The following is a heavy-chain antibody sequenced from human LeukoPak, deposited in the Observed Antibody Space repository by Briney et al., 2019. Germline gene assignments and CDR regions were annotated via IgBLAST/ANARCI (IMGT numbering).Heavy chain of an antibody. J-gene: IGHJ4*02. CDR3: AKGPSRAYFDY. CDR1: GFTFSSYA. Sequence: GGSLRLSCAASGFTFSSYAMSWVRQAPGKGLEWVSTISGSGGSTYYADSVKGRFTISRDNSKNTLYLQMTSLRAEDTAVYYCAKGPSRAYFDYWGQGTLVTVSS. CDR2: ISGSGGST. V-gene: IGHV3-23*01.